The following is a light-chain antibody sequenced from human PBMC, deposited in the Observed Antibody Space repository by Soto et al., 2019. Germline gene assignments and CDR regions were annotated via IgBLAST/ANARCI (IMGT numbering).Light chain of an antibody. CDR2: DAS. Sequence: EIVLTQSPATLSLSPGQRATLSCRASQSVGSYLAWYQQKPGQAPRLLIYDASNRPTGIPDRFSGSGSGTDFTLTISSLEPEDFAVYYCHQRSNWPRTFGQGTKLEIK. CDR3: HQRSNWPRT. V-gene: IGKV3-11*01. J-gene: IGKJ2*01. CDR1: QSVGSY.